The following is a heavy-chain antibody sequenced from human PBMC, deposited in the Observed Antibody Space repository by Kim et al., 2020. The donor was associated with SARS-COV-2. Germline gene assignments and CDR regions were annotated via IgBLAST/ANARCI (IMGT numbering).Heavy chain of an antibody. Sequence: SETLSLTCTVSGGSISSGSYYWSWIRQPAGKGLEWIGRIYTSGSTNYNPSLKSRVTISVDTSKNQFSLKLSSVTAADTAVYYCAREGSSWYQGGDWFDPWGQGTLVTVSS. V-gene: IGHV4-61*02. J-gene: IGHJ5*02. CDR1: GGSISSGSYY. CDR3: AREGSSWYQGGDWFDP. D-gene: IGHD6-13*01. CDR2: IYTSGST.